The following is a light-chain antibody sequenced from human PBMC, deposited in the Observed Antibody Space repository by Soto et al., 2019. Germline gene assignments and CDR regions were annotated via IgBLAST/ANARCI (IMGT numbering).Light chain of an antibody. Sequence: QLVLTQPPSVYGAPGQRVTISCTGSSSNIGAGYGVHWYQQLPGTAPKLLIYGNNNRPSGVPDRFSGSNSGTSASLAITGLQAEDEADYYCQSYDSSLSGYVFGVGTKLTVL. CDR2: GNN. CDR1: SSNIGAGYG. V-gene: IGLV1-40*01. CDR3: QSYDSSLSGYV. J-gene: IGLJ1*01.